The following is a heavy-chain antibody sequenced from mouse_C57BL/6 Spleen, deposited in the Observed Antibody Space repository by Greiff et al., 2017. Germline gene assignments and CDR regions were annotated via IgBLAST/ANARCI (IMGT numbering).Heavy chain of an antibody. CDR2: IYPGGGYT. CDR3: ANSLRDGAMDY. CDR1: GYTFTNYW. D-gene: IGHD3-2*02. V-gene: IGHV1-63*01. J-gene: IGHJ4*01. Sequence: QVQLLQSGAELVRPGTSVKMSCKASGYTFTNYWIGWAKQRPGHGLEWIGDIYPGGGYTNYNEKFKGKATLTADKSSSTAYMQFSSLTSGDSAIYYYANSLRDGAMDYWGQGTSVTVSS.